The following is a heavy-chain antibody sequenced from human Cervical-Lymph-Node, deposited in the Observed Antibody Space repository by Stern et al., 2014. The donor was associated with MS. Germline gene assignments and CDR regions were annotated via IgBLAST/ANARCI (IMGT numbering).Heavy chain of an antibody. CDR2: ISGYDGPK. D-gene: IGHD6-13*01. V-gene: IGHV1-18*01. J-gene: IGHJ4*02. Sequence: VQLVESGAAVAKPGASVKVSCKASGYTFTSFGLSWVRQAPGQGLEWMGWISGYDGPKNYEEKAQARVPMTTNTSPSTAYLELRSRRSDDPALYYCARDGTSSWPHYFDYWGQGTLVTVSS. CDR3: ARDGTSSWPHYFDY. CDR1: GYTFTSFG.